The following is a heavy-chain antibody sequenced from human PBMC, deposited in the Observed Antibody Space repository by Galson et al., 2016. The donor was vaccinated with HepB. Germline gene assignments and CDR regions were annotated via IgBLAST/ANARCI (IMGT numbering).Heavy chain of an antibody. CDR2: IHPSGGTT. D-gene: IGHD6-19*01. J-gene: IGHJ5*02. CDR1: GYTFTNYY. V-gene: IGHV1-46*01. Sequence: SVKVSCKASGYTFTNYYIHWVRQAPGQGLEWMGIIHPSGGTTTYAQKFQGRVTMTRDTSTSTIYIDLSSLRSEDTAVYYCARDSGYRSGWYSWFDPWGQGTLVTVSS. CDR3: ARDSGYRSGWYSWFDP.